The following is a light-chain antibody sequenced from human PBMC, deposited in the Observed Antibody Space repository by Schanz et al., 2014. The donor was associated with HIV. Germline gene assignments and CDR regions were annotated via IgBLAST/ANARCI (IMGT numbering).Light chain of an antibody. V-gene: IGLV1-51*01. CDR1: SSNIGNNY. CDR2: NNN. CDR3: GAWDSSLSVLL. Sequence: QSVLTQPPSVSAAPGQKVTISCSGSSSNIGNNYVSWYQQLPGTAPKLLIYNNNQRPSEIPDRFSGSKSGTSATLGITGLQTGDEADYYCGAWDSSLSVLLFGGGTKLTVL. J-gene: IGLJ2*01.